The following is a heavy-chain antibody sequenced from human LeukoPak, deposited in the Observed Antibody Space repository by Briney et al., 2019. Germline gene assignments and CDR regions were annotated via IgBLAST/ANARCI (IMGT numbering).Heavy chain of an antibody. Sequence: PGGSLRLSCAASGFTFSSYGMHWVRQAPGKGLEWVAVISYDGSNKYYADSVKGRFTISRDNSKNTLYLQMDSLRAEDTAVYYCAKKESRYCSSTSCLIGMDVWGQGTTVTVSS. V-gene: IGHV3-30*18. J-gene: IGHJ6*02. CDR3: AKKESRYCSSTSCLIGMDV. CDR2: ISYDGSNK. D-gene: IGHD2-2*01. CDR1: GFTFSSYG.